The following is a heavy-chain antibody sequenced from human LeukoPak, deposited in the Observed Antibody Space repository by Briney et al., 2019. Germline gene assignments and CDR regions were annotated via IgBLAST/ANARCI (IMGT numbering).Heavy chain of an antibody. CDR2: IYRNAIT. CDR1: GFTVSSNY. CDR3: AQNRYDSSGYLFDY. D-gene: IGHD3-22*01. J-gene: IGHJ4*02. Sequence: GGSLRLSCAASGFTVSSNYMTWVRQAPGKGLEWVSVIYRNAITYYADTVKGRFTISRDNSKDTLYLHMNSLRAEDTAVYYCAQNRYDSSGYLFDYWGQGTLVTVSS. V-gene: IGHV3-53*01.